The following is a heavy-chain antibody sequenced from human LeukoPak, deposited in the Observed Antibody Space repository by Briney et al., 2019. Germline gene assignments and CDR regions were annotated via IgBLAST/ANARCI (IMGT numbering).Heavy chain of an antibody. D-gene: IGHD3-10*01. CDR2: IKSKTDGGTT. CDR1: GFTFSNAW. V-gene: IGHV3-15*01. Sequence: GGSLRLSCAASGFTFSNAWMSWVRQAPGKGLEWVGRIKSKTDGGTTDYAAPVKGRFTISRDDSKNTLYLQMNSLKTEDTAVCYCIRMIRGVIEGGYWGQGTLVTVSS. J-gene: IGHJ4*02. CDR3: IRMIRGVIEGGY.